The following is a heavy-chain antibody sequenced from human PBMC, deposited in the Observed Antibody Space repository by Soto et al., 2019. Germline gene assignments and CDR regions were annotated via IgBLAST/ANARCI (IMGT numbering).Heavy chain of an antibody. CDR3: AREGNYDGTGSYFFQTFNF. CDR2: IHYSGST. V-gene: IGHV4-59*01. Sequence: PSETLSLTCTVSGGSIDSYYCTWIRQYPRKGLEWIGCIHYSGSTNYNPSLKSRVTISVDTSKNQFSLRLTSVTAADTAMYYCAREGNYDGTGSYFFQTFNFWGRGTLVTVSS. J-gene: IGHJ2*01. D-gene: IGHD3-22*01. CDR1: GGSIDSYY.